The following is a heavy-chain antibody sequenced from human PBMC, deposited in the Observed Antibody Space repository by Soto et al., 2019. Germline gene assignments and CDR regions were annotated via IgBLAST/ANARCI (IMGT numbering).Heavy chain of an antibody. V-gene: IGHV1-69*05. Sequence: ASVKVSCKAYGGTFSSYGISWVRQAPGQGLEWMGGIIPLFGTTNFAHKFKGRVTLTRDTSIATAYLTLTSLTSDDTALYYCAKDLTRQLAYWLDPWGQGTQVTVSS. CDR3: AKDLTRQLAYWLDP. CDR2: IIPLFGTT. D-gene: IGHD6-6*01. J-gene: IGHJ5*02. CDR1: GGTFSSYG.